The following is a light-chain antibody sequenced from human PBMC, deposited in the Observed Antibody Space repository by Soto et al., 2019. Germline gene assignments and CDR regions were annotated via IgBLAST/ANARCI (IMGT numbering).Light chain of an antibody. CDR1: QSISNY. V-gene: IGKV1-39*01. Sequence: DIQMTQSPSSLSASVGDRVTITCRARQSISNYLNWYQLKPGKVPKLLIYAASTLKTGVPSRFSGSGSGTDFTLTISSLQPDDSARYYCQQSYSSWATFGGGTKVEIK. CDR2: AAS. CDR3: QQSYSSWAT. J-gene: IGKJ4*01.